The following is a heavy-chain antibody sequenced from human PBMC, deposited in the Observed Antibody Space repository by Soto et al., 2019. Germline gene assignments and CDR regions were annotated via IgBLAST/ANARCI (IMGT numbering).Heavy chain of an antibody. CDR3: ARQGHWLGD. CDR2: IYWADDK. D-gene: IGHD6-19*01. J-gene: IGHJ4*02. CDR1: GFSLSTSGVG. V-gene: IGHV2-5*02. Sequence: QITLKESGPTLVKPTQTLTLTCTFSGFSLSTSGVGVAWIRQPPGKALEWLALIYWADDKRYSPTLKSRLTISKDTSQNPVVLIMTNMDPVDTATYYCARQGHWLGDWGQGTLVTVSS.